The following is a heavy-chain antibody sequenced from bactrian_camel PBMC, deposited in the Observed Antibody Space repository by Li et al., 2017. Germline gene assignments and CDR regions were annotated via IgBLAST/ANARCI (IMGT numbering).Heavy chain of an antibody. CDR3: AADLSEAARFSPLEAFEYGY. Sequence: VQLVESGGGSVQAGGSLRLSCAASGYDFSGGCMAWFRQVPGKQRDGVASICTRIGHSYYADSVQGRFTISRDSAKNRIYLQMNSLKPEGTAMYFCAADLSEAARFSPLEAFEYGYWGQGTQVTVS. D-gene: IGHD1*01. CDR1: GYDFSGGC. V-gene: IGHV3S54*01. J-gene: IGHJ4*01. CDR2: ICTRIGHS.